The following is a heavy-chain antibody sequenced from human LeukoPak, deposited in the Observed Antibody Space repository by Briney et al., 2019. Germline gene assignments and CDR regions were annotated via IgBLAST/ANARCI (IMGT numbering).Heavy chain of an antibody. V-gene: IGHV1-69*05. D-gene: IGHD2-21*02. CDR2: IIPIFGTA. CDR3: ARDRIVVVTGDYYYYYGMDV. CDR1: GGTFSSYA. J-gene: IGHJ6*02. Sequence: SVKVSCKASGGTFSSYAISWVRQAPGQGLEWMGGIIPIFGTANYAQKFQGRVTITTDESTSTAYMELSSLRSEDTAVYYCARDRIVVVTGDYYYYYGMDVWGQGTTVTVSS.